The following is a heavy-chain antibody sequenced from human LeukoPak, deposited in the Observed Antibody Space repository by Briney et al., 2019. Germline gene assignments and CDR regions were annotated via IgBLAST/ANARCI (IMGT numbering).Heavy chain of an antibody. CDR1: GYTFTNYW. D-gene: IGHD4-11*01. Sequence: GESLKISCEGSGYTFTNYWIGWVRQMPGKGLEWMGTIYPGDSDTRYSPSFKGQVTISADKSISTGYLQWSSVKVSDTAVYYCARFPTSYSNYGIYYYYAMDVWGQGTTVTVSS. V-gene: IGHV5-51*01. J-gene: IGHJ6*02. CDR2: IYPGDSDT. CDR3: ARFPTSYSNYGIYYYYAMDV.